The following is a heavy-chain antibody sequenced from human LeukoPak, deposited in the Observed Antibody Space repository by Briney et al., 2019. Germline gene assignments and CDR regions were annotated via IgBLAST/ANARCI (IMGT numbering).Heavy chain of an antibody. D-gene: IGHD3-16*01. J-gene: IGHJ4*02. CDR3: VRDFAFGFCNTTTCRYPFDS. CDR1: GFNFRGYN. CDR2: MSTSSTYI. Sequence: GGSLRLSCAASGFNFRGYNMTWVRQHPGKGLEWVSSMSTSSTYIYYADSIKGRFTISRDDARSLLYLQMDSLRAEDTAVYYCVRDFAFGFCNTTTCRYPFDSWGQGTLVTVSS. V-gene: IGHV3-21*06.